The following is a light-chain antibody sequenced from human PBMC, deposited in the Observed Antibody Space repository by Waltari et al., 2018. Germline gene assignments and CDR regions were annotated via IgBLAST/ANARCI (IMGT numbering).Light chain of an antibody. CDR3: QQYNSNSWT. CDR2: KAS. V-gene: IGKV1-5*03. J-gene: IGKJ1*01. Sequence: DIQMTQSPSTLSASIGDRVPITCRASQSLSSWLAWYQQTPGKAPKVLIYKASNLESGVPPRFSGSESGTEFTLTITSLQPDDFATYYCQQYNSNSWTFGQGTKVEIK. CDR1: QSLSSW.